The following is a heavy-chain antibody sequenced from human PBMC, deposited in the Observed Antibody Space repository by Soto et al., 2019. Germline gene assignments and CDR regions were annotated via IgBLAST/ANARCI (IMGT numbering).Heavy chain of an antibody. Sequence: PSQTLSLTCAISGDSVSSNSAAWNWIRQSPSRGLEWLGRTYYRSKWYNDYAVSVKSRITINPDTSKNQFSLQLNSVTPEDTAVYYCARARFPNYYDSSGTYDAFVIWGQGTMVTV. D-gene: IGHD3-22*01. V-gene: IGHV6-1*01. CDR2: TYYRSKWYN. J-gene: IGHJ3*02. CDR1: GDSVSSNSAA. CDR3: ARARFPNYYDSSGTYDAFVI.